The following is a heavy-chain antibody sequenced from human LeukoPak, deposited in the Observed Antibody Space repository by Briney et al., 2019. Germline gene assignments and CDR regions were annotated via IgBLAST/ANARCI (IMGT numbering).Heavy chain of an antibody. Sequence: TGETLSLTCAAYGGSFSGYYWSWIRQPPGKGLEWIGEINHSGSTNYNPSLKSRVTISVDTSKNQFYLKLSSVTAADTAVYYCARTPSRVEIGAFDIWGQGKMVTVSS. CDR1: GGSFSGYY. D-gene: IGHD4-23*01. CDR3: ARTPSRVEIGAFDI. CDR2: INHSGST. J-gene: IGHJ3*02. V-gene: IGHV4-34*01.